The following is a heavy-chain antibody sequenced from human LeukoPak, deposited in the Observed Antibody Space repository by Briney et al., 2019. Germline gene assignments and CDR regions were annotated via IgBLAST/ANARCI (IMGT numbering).Heavy chain of an antibody. CDR3: ARVVGVLWLDYMDV. CDR2: IYYSGST. Sequence: SETLSLTRTVSGGSISSYYWSWIRQPPGKGLEWIGYIYYSGSTNYNPSLKSRVTISVDTSKNQFSLKLSSVTAADTAVYYCARVVGVLWLDYMDVWGKGTTVTVSS. D-gene: IGHD3-10*01. V-gene: IGHV4-59*01. CDR1: GGSISSYY. J-gene: IGHJ6*03.